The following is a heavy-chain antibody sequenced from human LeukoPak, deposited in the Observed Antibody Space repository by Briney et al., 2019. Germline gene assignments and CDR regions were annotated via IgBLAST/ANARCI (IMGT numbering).Heavy chain of an antibody. Sequence: VASVNVSCTASVYTFTGYYMHWVRQAPGQGLEWMGWINPNSGGTNYAQKFQGRVTMTRDTSISTAYMELSRLRSDDTAVYYCARGWFGELWGDYWGQGTLVAVSS. J-gene: IGHJ4*02. V-gene: IGHV1-2*02. CDR2: INPNSGGT. D-gene: IGHD3-10*01. CDR1: VYTFTGYY. CDR3: ARGWFGELWGDY.